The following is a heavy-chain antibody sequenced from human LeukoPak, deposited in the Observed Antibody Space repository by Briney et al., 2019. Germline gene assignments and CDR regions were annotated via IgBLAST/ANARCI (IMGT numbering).Heavy chain of an antibody. Sequence: SETLSLTCAVYGGSFSGYYWSWIRQPPGKGLEWIGEINHSGSTNYNPSLKSRVTMPVDTSKNQFSLKLSSVTAADTAVYYCARLNTMLRGVMTFDYWGQGTLVTVSS. D-gene: IGHD3-10*01. V-gene: IGHV4-34*01. CDR3: ARLNTMLRGVMTFDY. J-gene: IGHJ4*02. CDR2: INHSGST. CDR1: GGSFSGYY.